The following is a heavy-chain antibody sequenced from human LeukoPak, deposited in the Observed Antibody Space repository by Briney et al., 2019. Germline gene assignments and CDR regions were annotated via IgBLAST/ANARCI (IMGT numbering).Heavy chain of an antibody. CDR1: GFSFNHYA. V-gene: IGHV3-30*04. J-gene: IGHJ6*03. Sequence: GGSLRLSCAASGFSFNHYAMQWVRQPPGKGLEWVAVISFDGNNKFYADSVKGRFTISRDNAKNSLYLQMNSLRAEDTAVYYCARSGYDHYYYYYYMDVWGKGTTVTVSS. CDR3: ARSGYDHYYYYYYMDV. CDR2: ISFDGNNK. D-gene: IGHD5-12*01.